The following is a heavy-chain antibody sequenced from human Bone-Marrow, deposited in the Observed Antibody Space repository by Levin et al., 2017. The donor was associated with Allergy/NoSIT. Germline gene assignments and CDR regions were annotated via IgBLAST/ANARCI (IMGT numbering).Heavy chain of an antibody. CDR1: GGSISSSTYS. CDR2: VYYTGST. J-gene: IGHJ4*02. V-gene: IGHV4-39*01. Sequence: SETLSLTCSVSGGSISSSTYSWGWIRQPPGKGLEWIGNVYYTGSTHYNPSLKSRVTISADTSKNQFSLKLSSVTAADTAVYYCARAPYYGPSRPYQSDYWGQGTLVTVSS. CDR3: ARAPYYGPSRPYQSDY. D-gene: IGHD3-10*01.